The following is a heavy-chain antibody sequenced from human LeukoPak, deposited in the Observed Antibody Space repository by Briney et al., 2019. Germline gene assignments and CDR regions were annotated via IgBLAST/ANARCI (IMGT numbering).Heavy chain of an antibody. V-gene: IGHV3-23*01. J-gene: IGHJ3*02. CDR1: GFTFSSYA. CDR3: AKAGGRITMIVVVNDAFDI. D-gene: IGHD3-22*01. Sequence: GGSLRLSCAASGFTFSSYAMSWVRQAPGKGLEWVSAISGSGGSTYYAESVKGRFTISRDNSKNTLYLQMNSLRAEDTAVYYCAKAGGRITMIVVVNDAFDIWGQGTMVTVSS. CDR2: ISGSGGST.